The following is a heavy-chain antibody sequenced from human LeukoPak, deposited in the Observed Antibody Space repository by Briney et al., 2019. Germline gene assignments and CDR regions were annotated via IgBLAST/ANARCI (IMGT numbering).Heavy chain of an antibody. CDR2: ISGSGGST. CDR1: GFTFSSYA. Sequence: GGSLRLSCAASGFTFSSYAMSWVRQAPGKGLEWVSAISGSGGSTYYADSVKGRITISRDNSKNTLYLQMNSLRAEDTAVYYCAKGKYYGSGSYPSFDYWGQGTLVTVSS. CDR3: AKGKYYGSGSYPSFDY. J-gene: IGHJ4*02. V-gene: IGHV3-23*01. D-gene: IGHD3-10*01.